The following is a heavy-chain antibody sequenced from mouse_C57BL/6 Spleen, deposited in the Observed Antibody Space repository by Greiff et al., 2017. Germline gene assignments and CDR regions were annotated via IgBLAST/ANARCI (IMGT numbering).Heavy chain of an antibody. J-gene: IGHJ3*01. CDR1: GYTFTSYG. D-gene: IGHD4-1*02. CDR3: ARSLNWDEAWFAY. CDR2: IYPRSGNT. V-gene: IGHV1-81*01. Sequence: VKLQESGAELARPGASVKLSCKASGYTFTSYGISWVKQRTGQGLEWIGEIYPRSGNTYYNEKFKGKATLTADKSSSTAYMELRSLTSEDSAVYFCARSLNWDEAWFAYWGQGTLVTVSA.